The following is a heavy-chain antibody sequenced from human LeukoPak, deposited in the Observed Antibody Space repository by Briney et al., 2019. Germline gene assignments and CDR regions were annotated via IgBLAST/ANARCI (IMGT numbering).Heavy chain of an antibody. V-gene: IGHV4-39*07. Sequence: SETLSLTCTVSGDSISSSSYYWGWIRQPPGKGLEWIGEINHSGSTNYNPSLKSRVTISVDTSKNQFSLKLSSVTAADTAVYYCARRSCMVRGVRSSPLLDYWGQGTLVTVSS. J-gene: IGHJ4*02. D-gene: IGHD3-10*01. CDR2: INHSGST. CDR3: ARRSCMVRGVRSSPLLDY. CDR1: GDSISSSSYY.